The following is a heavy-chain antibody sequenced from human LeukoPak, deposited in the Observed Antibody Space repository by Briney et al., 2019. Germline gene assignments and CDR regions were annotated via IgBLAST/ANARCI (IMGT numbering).Heavy chain of an antibody. V-gene: IGHV1-18*01. CDR3: ARALDTPTNDY. CDR2: ISVYNGNT. J-gene: IGHJ4*02. Sequence: GASVKVSCKASGYTFTSYGINRVRQAPGQGLEWMGWISVYNGNTLYAQRLQGRVTMITDTSTSTAYMDLRSLRSDDTAVYYCARALDTPTNDYWGQGTLVTVSS. CDR1: GYTFTSYG. D-gene: IGHD5-18*01.